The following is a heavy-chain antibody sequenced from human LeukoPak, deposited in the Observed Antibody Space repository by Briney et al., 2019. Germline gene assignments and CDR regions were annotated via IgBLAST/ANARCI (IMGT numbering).Heavy chain of an antibody. J-gene: IGHJ3*02. D-gene: IGHD3-3*01. CDR3: ARDIDLPRPKYYDFWSGYSADAFDI. V-gene: IGHV4-34*01. Sequence: SETLSLTCAVYGGSFSGYYWSWIRQPPGKGLEWIGEINHSGSTNYNPSLKSRVTISVDTSKNQFSLKLSSVTAADTAVYYCARDIDLPRPKYYDFWSGYSADAFDIWGQGTMVTVSS. CDR1: GGSFSGYY. CDR2: INHSGST.